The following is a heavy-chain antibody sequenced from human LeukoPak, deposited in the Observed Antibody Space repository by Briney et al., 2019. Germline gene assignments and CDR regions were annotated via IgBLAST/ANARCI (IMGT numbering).Heavy chain of an antibody. Sequence: GESLKISCQGSGYSFTSYWIGWVRQMPGKGLEWMGIIYPGDSDTRYSPSFQGQVTISADKSISTAYLQWSSLKASDTAMYYCASLSGYSSSWYENWFDPWGQGTLVTVSS. V-gene: IGHV5-51*01. D-gene: IGHD6-13*01. CDR3: ASLSGYSSSWYENWFDP. CDR2: IYPGDSDT. CDR1: GYSFTSYW. J-gene: IGHJ5*02.